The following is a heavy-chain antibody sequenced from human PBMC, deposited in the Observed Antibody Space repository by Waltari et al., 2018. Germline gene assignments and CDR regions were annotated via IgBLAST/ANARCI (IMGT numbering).Heavy chain of an antibody. CDR3: ARDRGRGLYFDS. J-gene: IGHJ4*02. V-gene: IGHV4-4*02. D-gene: IGHD2-15*01. Sequence: QLQLQQSGPGLVKPSESLSLTCGVSGDSMSENYWWSWVRQSPEKGLEWIGQIHRSGRTYYNPSLESRVSGSMDTSNNKCFLKLSSAIAADTAVYYCARDRGRGLYFDSWGQGTLVTVSP. CDR1: GDSMSENYW. CDR2: IHRSGRT.